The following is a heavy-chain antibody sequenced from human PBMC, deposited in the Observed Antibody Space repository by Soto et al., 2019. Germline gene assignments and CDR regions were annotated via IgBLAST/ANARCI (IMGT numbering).Heavy chain of an antibody. CDR2: MSGSGATT. V-gene: IGHV3-23*01. CDR3: AHFDWFIDY. Sequence: GGSLRLSCTASGLTFIGHDMGWVRQAPGKGLEWVSGMSGSGATTYYANSVKGRFTISRDNSKNTLYLQMNSLRAEDTAVYYCAHFDWFIDYWGQGP. CDR1: GLTFIGHD. D-gene: IGHD3-9*01. J-gene: IGHJ4*02.